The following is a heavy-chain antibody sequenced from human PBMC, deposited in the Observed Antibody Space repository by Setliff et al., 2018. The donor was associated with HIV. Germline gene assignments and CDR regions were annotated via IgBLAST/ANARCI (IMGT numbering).Heavy chain of an antibody. CDR1: GYIFTDYY. V-gene: IGHV1-2*02. D-gene: IGHD6-13*01. CDR3: AKDKTSTWYGGIDF. J-gene: IGHJ4*02. Sequence: ASVKVSCKTSGYIFTDYYMHWVRQAPGQGLEWMGWINPNSGDTNYAQKFQGRVTMTRDTSITTAYMERKWLRSDDTAYTAVYYCAKDKTSTWYGGIDFWGQGTLVTVSS. CDR2: INPNSGDT.